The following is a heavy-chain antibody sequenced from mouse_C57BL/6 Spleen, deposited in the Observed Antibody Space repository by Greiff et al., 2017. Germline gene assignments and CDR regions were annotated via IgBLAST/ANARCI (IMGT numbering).Heavy chain of an antibody. J-gene: IGHJ2*01. CDR1: GFNIKDYY. V-gene: IGHV14-2*01. D-gene: IGHD2-2*01. Sequence: LVESGAELVKPGASVKLSCTASGFNIKDYYMHWVKQRTEQGLEWIGRIDPEDGETKYAPKFQGKATITADTSSNTAYLQLSSLTSEDTAVYYCAIYYGYDEDYFDYWGQGTTLTVSS. CDR2: IDPEDGET. CDR3: AIYYGYDEDYFDY.